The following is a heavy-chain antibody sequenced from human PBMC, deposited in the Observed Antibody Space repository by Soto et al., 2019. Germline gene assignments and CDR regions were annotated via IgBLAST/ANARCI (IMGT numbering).Heavy chain of an antibody. V-gene: IGHV1-69*01. J-gene: IGHJ4*02. D-gene: IGHD5-12*01. CDR3: AREVGRDGYNSYYFDY. CDR2: IIPIFGTA. Sequence: QVQLVQSGAEVKKPGSSMKVSCKASGGTFSSYAISWVRQAPGQGLEWMGGIIPIFGTATYAQKFHGRVTITADESTSTAYMELSSLRSEDTAVYYCAREVGRDGYNSYYFDYWGQGTLVTVSS. CDR1: GGTFSSYA.